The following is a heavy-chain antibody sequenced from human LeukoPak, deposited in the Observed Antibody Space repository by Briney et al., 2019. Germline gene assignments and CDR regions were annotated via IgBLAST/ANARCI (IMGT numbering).Heavy chain of an antibody. CDR1: GFTFSSYG. CDR2: IRYDGSNK. J-gene: IGHJ4*02. V-gene: IGHV3-30*02. CDR3: AKDPKDIVVVPAAISGY. D-gene: IGHD2-2*02. Sequence: PGGSLRLSCAASGFTFSSYGMHWVRQAPGKGLEWVAFIRYDGSNKYYADSVKGRFTISRDNSKSTLYLQMNSLRAEDTAVYYCAKDPKDIVVVPAAISGYWGQGTLVTVSS.